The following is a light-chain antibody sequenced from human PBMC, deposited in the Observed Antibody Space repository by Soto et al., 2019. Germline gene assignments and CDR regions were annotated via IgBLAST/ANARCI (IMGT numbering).Light chain of an antibody. CDR3: QQYYNSPLI. CDR2: WAS. CDR1: QSVLYSSNNKNY. V-gene: IGKV4-1*01. J-gene: IGKJ4*01. Sequence: DIVMTQSPDSLAVSLGERATINCKSSQSVLYSSNNKNYLAWYQQKPGQPPKLLIYWASTRESGVPDRFSGSGSGTDFTLTISSLQAEDVAVYYFQQYYNSPLIFDGGTKVEIK.